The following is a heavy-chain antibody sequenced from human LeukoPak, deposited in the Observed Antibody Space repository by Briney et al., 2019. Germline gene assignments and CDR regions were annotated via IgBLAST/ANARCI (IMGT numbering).Heavy chain of an antibody. D-gene: IGHD3-22*01. CDR2: ISGVGGTT. V-gene: IGHV3-43*02. CDR3: AKDWGAYYDSSGFYSGEFDY. CDR1: GFTFDDYA. Sequence: PGGSLRLSCAASGFTFDDYAMHWVRQAPGKGLDWVSLISGVGGTTYYADSVEGRFTISRDNRKNSLYLQMNSLRAEDTAFYYCAKDWGAYYDSSGFYSGEFDYWGQGTLVTVSS. J-gene: IGHJ4*02.